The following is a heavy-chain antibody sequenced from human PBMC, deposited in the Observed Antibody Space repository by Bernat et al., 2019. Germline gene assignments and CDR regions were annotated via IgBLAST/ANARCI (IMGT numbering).Heavy chain of an antibody. V-gene: IGHV7-4-1*02. CDR1: GYTFTSYA. Sequence: QVQLVQSGSELEKPGASVKVSCKASGYTFTSYAMNWVRQAPGQGLEWMGWINTNTGNPTYAQGFTGRFVFSLDTSVSTAYLQISSLKADDTAVYYCARVGTTVTSQTYYYYYMDVWGKGTTVTVSS. CDR3: ARVGTTVTSQTYYYYYMDV. D-gene: IGHD4-17*01. J-gene: IGHJ6*03. CDR2: INTNTGNP.